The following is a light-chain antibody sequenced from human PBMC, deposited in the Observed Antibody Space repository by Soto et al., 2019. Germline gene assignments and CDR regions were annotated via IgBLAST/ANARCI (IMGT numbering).Light chain of an antibody. J-gene: IGKJ5*01. CDR2: GAS. V-gene: IGKV3-20*01. Sequence: EIVLPQSPGTLSLSPGERATLSCRASQSVSGSRLAWYQQKPGQAPRLLIYGASNRATGIPDRFSGGGSGTDFTLTISRLAPEDFALYYCQHYDTSPITFGQGTRLEIK. CDR1: QSVSGSR. CDR3: QHYDTSPIT.